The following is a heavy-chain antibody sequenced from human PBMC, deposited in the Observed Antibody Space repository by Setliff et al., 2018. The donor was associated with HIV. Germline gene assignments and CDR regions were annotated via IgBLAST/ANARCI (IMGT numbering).Heavy chain of an antibody. CDR1: GGSISSGSYY. D-gene: IGHD1-26*01. Sequence: SETLSLTCTVSGGSISSGSYYWSWIRQPAGKGLEWIGRIYTSGSTNYNPSLKSRVTISVDTSKNQFSLKLSSVTAADTAVYYCGRDYSGNYYGYFDLWGRGTLVTVSS. V-gene: IGHV4-61*02. CDR2: IYTSGST. CDR3: GRDYSGNYYGYFDL. J-gene: IGHJ2*01.